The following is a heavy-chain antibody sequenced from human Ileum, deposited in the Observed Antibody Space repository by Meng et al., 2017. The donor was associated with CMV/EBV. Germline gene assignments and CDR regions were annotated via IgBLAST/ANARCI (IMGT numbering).Heavy chain of an antibody. D-gene: IGHD6-6*01. Sequence: GESLKISCEASGFSFSNHWMHWVRRAPGKGLLWVSRIHSDGSGIAYADSVKGRFTISRDNAKNTVYLQMNSLRGEDTAVYYCARASPYSSSYFDYWGQGAGVTCSS. CDR2: IHSDGSGI. CDR3: ARASPYSSSYFDY. V-gene: IGHV3-74*01. CDR1: GFSFSNHW. J-gene: IGHJ4*02.